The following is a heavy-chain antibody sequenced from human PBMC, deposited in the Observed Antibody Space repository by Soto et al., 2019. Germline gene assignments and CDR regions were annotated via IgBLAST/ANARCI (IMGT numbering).Heavy chain of an antibody. D-gene: IGHD3-9*01. V-gene: IGHV3-23*01. CDR3: AKASDYDDILTGLH. CDR1: GFTFSSYA. J-gene: IGHJ4*02. CDR2: ISGSGGSA. Sequence: EVQLSESGGGLVQPGGSLRISCAASGFTFSSYAMSWVRQAPGKGLECLSTISGSGGSAYYADSVKGRFTITRDNSKNTLHLQMNSLRAEDTAVYYCAKASDYDDILTGLHWGQGTLVTVSA.